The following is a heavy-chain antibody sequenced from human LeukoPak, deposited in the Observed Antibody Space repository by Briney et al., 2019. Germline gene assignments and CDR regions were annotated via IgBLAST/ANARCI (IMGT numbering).Heavy chain of an antibody. CDR2: IYLFYDTT. D-gene: IGHD3-22*01. V-gene: IGHV4-59*11. Sequence: PSETLSLTCTVSGASMFSHYWSWIRQTPGKGLEWIGKIYLFYDTTKYNPSLGGRVNLSVDTSRNQFSLHLSHVTAADTAVYYCARSGGSSAYYSFWGQGTLVTVSS. J-gene: IGHJ4*02. CDR1: GASMFSHY. CDR3: ARSGGSSAYYSF.